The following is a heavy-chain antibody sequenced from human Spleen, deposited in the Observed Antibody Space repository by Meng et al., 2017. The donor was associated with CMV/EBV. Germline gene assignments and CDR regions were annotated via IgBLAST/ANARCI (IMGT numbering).Heavy chain of an antibody. D-gene: IGHD2-8*02. V-gene: IGHV3-23*03. CDR2: IYSGGSST. CDR1: GFTFSSYA. J-gene: IGHJ4*02. Sequence: SLGLSCAASGFTFSSYAMSWVRQAPGKGLEWVSVIYSGGSSTYYADSVKGRFTISRDNSKNTLYLQMNSLRAEDTAVYYCAKGAGGYWGQGTLVTVSS. CDR3: AKGAGGY.